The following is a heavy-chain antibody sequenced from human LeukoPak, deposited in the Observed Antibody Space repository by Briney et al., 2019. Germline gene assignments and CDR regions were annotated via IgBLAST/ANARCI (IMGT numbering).Heavy chain of an antibody. CDR1: GGSISSYY. CDR2: INHSGST. D-gene: IGHD6-13*01. J-gene: IGHJ4*02. CDR3: ARRRGSSWRYYFDY. Sequence: SETLSLTCTVSGGSISSYYWSWIRQPPGKGLEWIGEINHSGSTNYNPSLKSRVTISVDTSKNQFSLKLSSVTAADTAVYYCARRRGSSWRYYFDYWGQGTLVTVSS. V-gene: IGHV4-34*01.